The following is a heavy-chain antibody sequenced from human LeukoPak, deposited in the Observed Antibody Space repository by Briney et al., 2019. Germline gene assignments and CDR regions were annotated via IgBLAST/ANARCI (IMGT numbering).Heavy chain of an antibody. D-gene: IGHD6-19*01. CDR2: ISGSGGST. CDR1: GFTFSSYG. V-gene: IGHV3-23*01. J-gene: IGHJ6*03. CDR3: AKSAYSSGWYDYYYYYMDV. Sequence: GGSLRLSCAASGFTFSSYGMSWVRQAPGKGLEWVSAISGSGGSTYYADSVKGRFTISRDNSKNTLYLQMNSLRAEDTAVYYCAKSAYSSGWYDYYYYYMDVWGKGTTVTISS.